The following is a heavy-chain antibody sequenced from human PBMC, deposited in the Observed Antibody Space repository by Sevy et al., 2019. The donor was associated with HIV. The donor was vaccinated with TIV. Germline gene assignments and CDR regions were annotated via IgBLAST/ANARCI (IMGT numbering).Heavy chain of an antibody. J-gene: IGHJ4*02. D-gene: IGHD6-13*01. CDR3: ARDMGIAAAGTRGGFDY. Sequence: SETLSLTCTVSGGSISSYYWSWIRQPPGKGLEWIGYINYSGSTNYNPSLKSRVTISVDTSKNQFSLKLSSVTAADTAVYYCARDMGIAAAGTRGGFDYWGQGTLVTVSS. V-gene: IGHV4-59*01. CDR2: INYSGST. CDR1: GGSISSYY.